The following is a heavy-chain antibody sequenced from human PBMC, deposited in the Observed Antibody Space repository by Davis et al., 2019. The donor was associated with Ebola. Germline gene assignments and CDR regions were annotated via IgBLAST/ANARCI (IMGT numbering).Heavy chain of an antibody. V-gene: IGHV4-59*01. CDR1: GGSISSYY. CDR2: IYYSGST. Sequence: SETLSLTCTVSGGSISSYYWSWIRQPPGKGLEWIGYIYYSGSTNYNPSLKSRVTISVDTSKNQFSLKLSSVTAADTAVYYCARDRITMVRGVIHWFDPWGQGTLVTVSS. J-gene: IGHJ5*02. CDR3: ARDRITMVRGVIHWFDP. D-gene: IGHD3-10*01.